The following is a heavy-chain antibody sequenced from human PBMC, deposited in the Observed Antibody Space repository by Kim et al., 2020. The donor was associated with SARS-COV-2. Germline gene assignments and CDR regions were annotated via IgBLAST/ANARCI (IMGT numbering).Heavy chain of an antibody. CDR1: GYTFSTYG. V-gene: IGHV1-18*01. D-gene: IGHD3-16*01. CDR2: ISAYNGDT. J-gene: IGHJ6*02. Sequence: ASVKVSCKASGYTFSTYGISWVRQAPGQGLEWVGWISAYNGDTKNAQKLQGRVTMTTDTSTSTAYMELRSLRFDDTAVYYCARDGATSFYFYGMDVWGQG. CDR3: ARDGATSFYFYGMDV.